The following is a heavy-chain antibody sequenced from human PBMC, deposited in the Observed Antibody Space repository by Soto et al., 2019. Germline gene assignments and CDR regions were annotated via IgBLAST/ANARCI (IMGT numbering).Heavy chain of an antibody. CDR1: GGSVSSGSYY. J-gene: IGHJ4*02. D-gene: IGHD3-10*01. V-gene: IGHV4-61*01. CDR2: IYYSGST. CDR3: AVVQVLRFDY. Sequence: QVQLQESGPGLVKPSETLSLTCTVSGGSVSSGSYYWSWIRQPPGKGLEWIGYIYYSGSTNYNPSLKSRVTISVDTSKNQFSLKLSSVTAADTAVYYCAVVQVLRFDYWRQGTLVTVSS.